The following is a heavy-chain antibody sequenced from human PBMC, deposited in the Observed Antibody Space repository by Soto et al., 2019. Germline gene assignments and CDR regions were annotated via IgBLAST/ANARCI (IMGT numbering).Heavy chain of an antibody. CDR1: GFTFSTYA. Sequence: GGSLRLSCAASGFTFSTYAMAWVRQAPGKGLEWVSGVSASGLNTDYADPVKGRFYISRDTSKSQFSLKLTTVTAADTAVYYCARVYMVRGTIIRYFDYWGQGTLVTVSS. J-gene: IGHJ4*02. D-gene: IGHD3-10*01. CDR3: ARVYMVRGTIIRYFDY. CDR2: VSASGLNT. V-gene: IGHV3-23*01.